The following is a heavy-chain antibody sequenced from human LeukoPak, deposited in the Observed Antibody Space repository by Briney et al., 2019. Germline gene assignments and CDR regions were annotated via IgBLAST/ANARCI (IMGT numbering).Heavy chain of an antibody. CDR2: INHSGSS. J-gene: IGHJ4*02. CDR3: ARGLVNSGWGGYFDY. CDR1: GGSFSGYY. Sequence: SETLSLTCGVYGGSFSGYYWSWIRQSPGKGLEWIGEINHSGSSNYNPSLKSRVTMSVDTSKNHFSLKLSSVTAADTAVYYCARGLVNSGWGGYFDYWGQGTVVTVSS. V-gene: IGHV4-34*01. D-gene: IGHD6-19*01.